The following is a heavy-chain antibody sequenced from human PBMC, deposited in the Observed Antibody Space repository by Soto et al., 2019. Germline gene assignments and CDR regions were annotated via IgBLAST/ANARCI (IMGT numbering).Heavy chain of an antibody. J-gene: IGHJ4*02. Sequence: GASVKVSCKASGCTFSSYTISWVRQAPGQGLEWMGRIIPILGIANYAQKFQGRVTITADKSTSTAYMELSSLRSEDTAVYYCARDPHSSGWYDFDYWGQGTLVTVSS. CDR3: ARDPHSSGWYDFDY. V-gene: IGHV1-69*04. D-gene: IGHD6-19*01. CDR2: IIPILGIA. CDR1: GCTFSSYT.